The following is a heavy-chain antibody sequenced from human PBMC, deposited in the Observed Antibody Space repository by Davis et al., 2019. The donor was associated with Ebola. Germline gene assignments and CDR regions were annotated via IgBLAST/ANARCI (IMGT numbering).Heavy chain of an antibody. CDR2: INPSGGST. CDR3: ARVGRVGATRNYFDY. D-gene: IGHD1-26*01. V-gene: IGHV1-46*01. CDR1: CYTFTSYY. J-gene: IGHJ4*02. Sequence: SVTVSCQASCYTFTSYYMHWVRQAPGQGLEWMGIINPSGGSTSYAQKFQGRVTMTRDTSTSTVYMELSSLRSEDTAVYYCARVGRVGATRNYFDYWGQGTLVTVSS.